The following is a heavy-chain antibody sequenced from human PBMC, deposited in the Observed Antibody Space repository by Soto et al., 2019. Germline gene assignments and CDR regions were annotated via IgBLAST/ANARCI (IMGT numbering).Heavy chain of an antibody. Sequence: ASVKVSCKISGYIFTDHLIHWVRQSPGQGLQWVGWVHPDSGGTNVAQAFQDRVTMTADTSITTAYMDLARLRPDDTAIFYCARGAQGVLPVSGIYFYCDNWGQGTPVTVSS. V-gene: IGHV1-2*02. CDR1: GYIFTDHL. CDR3: ARGAQGVLPVSGIYFYCDN. J-gene: IGHJ4*02. CDR2: VHPDSGGT. D-gene: IGHD3-22*01.